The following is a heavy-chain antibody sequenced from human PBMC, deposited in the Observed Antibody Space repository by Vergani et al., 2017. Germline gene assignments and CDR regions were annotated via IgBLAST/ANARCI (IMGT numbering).Heavy chain of an antibody. CDR2: VYARDSIT. D-gene: IGHD1-26*01. CDR3: VRRRWERQGVDY. Sequence: EVQLVQSGAEVKKPGESLKISCEGSGYTFTDYWVGWVRQKPGKGLEWMGVVYARDSITRYSLSFEGQVTISADKSINTAYLEWDSLRASDSAMYYCVRRRWERQGVDYWGQGTLVAV. CDR1: GYTFTDYW. V-gene: IGHV5-51*01. J-gene: IGHJ4*02.